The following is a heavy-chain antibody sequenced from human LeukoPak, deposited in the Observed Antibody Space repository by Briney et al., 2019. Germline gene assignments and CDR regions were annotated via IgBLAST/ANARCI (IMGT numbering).Heavy chain of an antibody. Sequence: GASVKVSCKASGYTFTGYCMHWVRQAPGQGLEWMGWINPNSGGTNYAQKFQGRVTMTRDTSISTAYMELSRLRSDDTAVYYCARSTISTYYGMDVWGQGTTVTVSS. V-gene: IGHV1-2*02. CDR1: GYTFTGYC. J-gene: IGHJ6*02. CDR3: ARSTISTYYGMDV. D-gene: IGHD5/OR15-5a*01. CDR2: INPNSGGT.